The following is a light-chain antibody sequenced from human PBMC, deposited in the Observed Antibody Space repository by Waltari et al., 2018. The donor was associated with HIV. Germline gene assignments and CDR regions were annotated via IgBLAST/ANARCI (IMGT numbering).Light chain of an antibody. V-gene: IGLV1-36*01. CDR1: SSNIGNNA. CDR2: YND. CDR3: AAWDDSLHGVV. J-gene: IGLJ3*02. Sequence: QSALTQPPSVSEAPRQRVTISCSGSSSNIGNNAVNWYQQLPGKAPTLLIYYNDLLASGVSDRFSGSKSGTSASLAISGLQSEDEADYYCAAWDDSLHGVVFGGGTKLTVL.